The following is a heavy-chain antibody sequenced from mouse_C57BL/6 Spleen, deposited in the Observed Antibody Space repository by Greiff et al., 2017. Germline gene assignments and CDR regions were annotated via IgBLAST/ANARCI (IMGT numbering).Heavy chain of an antibody. CDR1: GYTFTDYN. J-gene: IGHJ2*01. CDR2: INPNNGGT. CDR3: ARCDYDVGFDY. V-gene: IGHV1-18*01. Sequence: EVQLQQSGPELVKPGASVKISCKASGYTFTDYNMDWVKQSHGKSLEWIGDINPNNGGTIYNQKFKGKATLTVDKSSSTAYMELRSLTSEDTAVYYCARCDYDVGFDYWGQGTTLTVSS. D-gene: IGHD2-4*01.